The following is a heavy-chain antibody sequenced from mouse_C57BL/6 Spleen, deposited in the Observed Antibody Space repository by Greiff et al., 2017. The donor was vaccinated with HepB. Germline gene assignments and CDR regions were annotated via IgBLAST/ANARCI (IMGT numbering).Heavy chain of an antibody. CDR2: IYPGDGDT. CDR3: ARGAVTVTTAFFDV. CDR1: GYAFSSYW. Sequence: VQLQQSGAELVKPGASVKISCKASGYAFSSYWMNWVKQRPGKGLEWIGQIYPGDGDTNYNGKFKGKATLTADKSSSTAYMQLSSLTSEDSAVYFCARGAVTVTTAFFDVWGTGTTVTVSS. D-gene: IGHD2-3*01. J-gene: IGHJ1*03. V-gene: IGHV1-80*01.